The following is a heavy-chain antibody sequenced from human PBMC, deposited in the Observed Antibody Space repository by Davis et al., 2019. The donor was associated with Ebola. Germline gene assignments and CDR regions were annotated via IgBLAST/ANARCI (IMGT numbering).Heavy chain of an antibody. CDR1: GFTFSYYS. Sequence: GGSLRLSCAASGFTFSYYSMNWVRQAPGKGLEWVSYISSSSSTIYYADSVKGRFTISRDNAKNSLYLQMNSLRAEDTAVYYCARAPLGSYFDFDYWGQGTLVTVSS. D-gene: IGHD1-26*01. J-gene: IGHJ4*02. CDR3: ARAPLGSYFDFDY. V-gene: IGHV3-48*04. CDR2: ISSSSSTI.